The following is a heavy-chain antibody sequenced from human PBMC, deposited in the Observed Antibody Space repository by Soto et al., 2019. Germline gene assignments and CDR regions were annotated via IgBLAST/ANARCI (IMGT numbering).Heavy chain of an antibody. J-gene: IGHJ4*02. CDR3: ARYARIPDY. CDR2: IYYTGDT. D-gene: IGHD2-2*01. Sequence: QVQLQESGPGLVKPSETLSLTCTVSGASITSSYWTWFRQPPGQGLESLGYIYYTGDTNSNPSLKGRLTISIDTSKNQFSLKLSSVTAADTAIYYCARYARIPDYWGQGTLVTVSS. CDR1: GASITSSY. V-gene: IGHV4-59*01.